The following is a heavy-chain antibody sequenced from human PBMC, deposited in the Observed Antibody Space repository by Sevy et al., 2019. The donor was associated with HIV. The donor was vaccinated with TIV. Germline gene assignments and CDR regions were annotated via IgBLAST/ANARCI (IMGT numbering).Heavy chain of an antibody. J-gene: IGHJ4*02. CDR3: ARSGGYNKYDY. D-gene: IGHD2-15*01. Sequence: GESLKIPCAASGFTFSGYWMHWVRQAPGKGLVWVSLINSDGSSTNYADSVKGRFTISRDNAKNTLYLQMNSLRAEDTAVYYCARSGGYNKYDYWGQGTLVTVSS. V-gene: IGHV3-74*01. CDR2: INSDGSST. CDR1: GFTFSGYW.